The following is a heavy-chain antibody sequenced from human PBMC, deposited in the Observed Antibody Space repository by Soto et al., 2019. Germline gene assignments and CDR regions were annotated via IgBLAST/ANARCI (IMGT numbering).Heavy chain of an antibody. J-gene: IGHJ4*02. CDR1: GGSISSYY. D-gene: IGHD5-12*01. V-gene: IGHV4-59*01. CDR3: ARERQRGYSGYVLDY. CDR2: IYYSGST. Sequence: PSETLSLTCTVSGGSISSYYWSWIRQPPGKGLEWIGYIYYSGSTNYNPSLKSRVTISVDTSKNQFSLKLSSVTAADTAVYYCARERQRGYSGYVLDYWGQGTLVTVSS.